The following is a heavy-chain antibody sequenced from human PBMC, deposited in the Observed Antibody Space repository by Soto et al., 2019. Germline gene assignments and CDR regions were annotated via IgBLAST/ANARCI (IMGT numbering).Heavy chain of an antibody. CDR3: ARDQLGIAAAGDYYYYYYMDV. D-gene: IGHD6-13*01. Sequence: HPGGSLRLSCAASGFTFSSYWMSWVRQAPGKGLEWVANMKQDGSEKYYVDSVKGRFTISRDNAKNSLYLQMNSLRAEDTAVYYCARDQLGIAAAGDYYYYYYMDVWGKGTTVTVSS. J-gene: IGHJ6*03. CDR2: MKQDGSEK. CDR1: GFTFSSYW. V-gene: IGHV3-7*01.